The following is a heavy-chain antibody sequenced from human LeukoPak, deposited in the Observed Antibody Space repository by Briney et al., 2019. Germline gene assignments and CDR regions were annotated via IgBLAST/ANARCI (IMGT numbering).Heavy chain of an antibody. D-gene: IGHD1-26*01. V-gene: IGHV3-66*01. CDR3: ARDLRAIVGATVYYYGMDV. CDR2: IYSGAST. Sequence: GGSLRLSCAASGFTVSSNYMSWVRQAPGKGLEWVSVIYSGASTYYADSVKGRFTISRDNSKNTLYLQMNSLRAEDTAVYYCARDLRAIVGATVYYYGMDVWGQGTTVTVSS. CDR1: GFTVSSNY. J-gene: IGHJ6*02.